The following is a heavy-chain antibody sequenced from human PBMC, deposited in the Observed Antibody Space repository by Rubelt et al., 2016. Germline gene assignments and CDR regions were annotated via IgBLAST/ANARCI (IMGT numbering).Heavy chain of an antibody. CDR2: IRSTSFGGTT. J-gene: IGHJ6*02. CDR3: ARTGRNSGYYYYGLDV. Sequence: KGLEWLGFIRSTSFGGTTAFAASVEGRFTISRDDSRRIAYLQMKSLKPEDTAVYYCARTGRNSGYYYYGLDVWGRGTTVIVSS. V-gene: IGHV3-49*02. D-gene: IGHD2/OR15-2a*01.